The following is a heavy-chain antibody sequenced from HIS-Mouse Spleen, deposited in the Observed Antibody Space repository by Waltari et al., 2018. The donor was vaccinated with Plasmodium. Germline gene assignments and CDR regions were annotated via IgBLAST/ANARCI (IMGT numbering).Heavy chain of an antibody. CDR3: ARDGPGETSFDY. V-gene: IGHV1-2*02. Sequence: QVQLVQSGAEVKKPGASVKVSCKASGYTFTGYYMHWVRQAPGQGLEWKGWINPNSGGTNYEQKFQGRVTMTRDTSISTAYMELSRRRSDDTAVYYCARDGPGETSFDYWGQGTLVTVSS. CDR2: INPNSGGT. J-gene: IGHJ4*02. D-gene: IGHD3-16*01. CDR1: GYTFTGYY.